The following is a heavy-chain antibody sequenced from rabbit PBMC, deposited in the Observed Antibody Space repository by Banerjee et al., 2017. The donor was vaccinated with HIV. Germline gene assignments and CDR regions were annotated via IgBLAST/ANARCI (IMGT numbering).Heavy chain of an antibody. D-gene: IGHD2-1*01. V-gene: IGHV1S40*01. CDR2: IYAGGSGST. J-gene: IGHJ4*01. CDR1: GFSFSGSYY. CDR3: ARIPTMRIPSFNL. Sequence: QSLEESGGGLVKPGASLTLTCTTSGFSFSGSYYMTWVRQAPGKGLEWIGTIYAGGSGSTWYASWAKGRFTISKTSSTTVTLQMTSLTASDTATYFCARIPTMRIPSFNLWGQGTLVTVS.